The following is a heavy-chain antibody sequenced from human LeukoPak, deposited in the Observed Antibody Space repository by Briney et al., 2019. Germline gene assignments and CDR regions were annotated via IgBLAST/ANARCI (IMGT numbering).Heavy chain of an antibody. Sequence: GGSLRLFCVASGFTFRSYSMNWVRQAPGKGLEWVSSISPSGSSTWHAESVKGRFTISRENARNSLFLQMNSLRAEDTAVYYCARVFLGESGAGGCWGQGTLVTASS. J-gene: IGHJ4*02. CDR3: ARVFLGESGAGGC. V-gene: IGHV3-21*01. CDR2: ISPSGSST. CDR1: GFTFRSYS. D-gene: IGHD3-10*01.